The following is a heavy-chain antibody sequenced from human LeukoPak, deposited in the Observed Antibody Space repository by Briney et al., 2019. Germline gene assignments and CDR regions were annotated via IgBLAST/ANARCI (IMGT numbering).Heavy chain of an antibody. Sequence: PGGSLRLSCAVSGFTFTSHWMSWVRQAPGKGLEWVANIKQDGSEKYYVDSVKGRFTISRDNAKNSLYLQMNSLRAEDTAVYYCARPTHYYDSSGSTFEYWGQGTLVTVSS. V-gene: IGHV3-7*01. D-gene: IGHD3-22*01. CDR2: IKQDGSEK. J-gene: IGHJ4*02. CDR1: GFTFTSHW. CDR3: ARPTHYYDSSGSTFEY.